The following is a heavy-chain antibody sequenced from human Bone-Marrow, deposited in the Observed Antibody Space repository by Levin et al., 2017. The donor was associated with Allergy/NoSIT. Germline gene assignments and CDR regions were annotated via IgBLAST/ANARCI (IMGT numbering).Heavy chain of an antibody. J-gene: IGHJ4*02. CDR1: GFPFSNYG. CDR3: ARDREPTRLDY. CDR2: ISFDGTQE. D-gene: IGHD1-26*01. Sequence: GGSLRLSCAVSGFPFSNYGIHWVRQTPGKGLEWVALISFDGTQEYYADSVKGRFTVSRDNSKNTVFLQMNSLRAEDTAIYYCARDREPTRLDYWGQGTLVTVSS. V-gene: IGHV3-33*05.